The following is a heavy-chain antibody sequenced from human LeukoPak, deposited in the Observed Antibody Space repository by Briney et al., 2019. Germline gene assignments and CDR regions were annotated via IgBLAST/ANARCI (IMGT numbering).Heavy chain of an antibody. Sequence: GGSLRLSCVASGFTFSSYAMSWVRQAPGKGLEWVSSISGSSAYIYYADSVKGRFTISRDNAKNSLYLQMNSLRAEDTAVYYCARGSEWSSGVSDYWGQGTLVTVSS. CDR2: ISGSSAYI. CDR1: GFTFSSYA. V-gene: IGHV3-21*01. CDR3: ARGSEWSSGVSDY. J-gene: IGHJ4*02. D-gene: IGHD3-3*01.